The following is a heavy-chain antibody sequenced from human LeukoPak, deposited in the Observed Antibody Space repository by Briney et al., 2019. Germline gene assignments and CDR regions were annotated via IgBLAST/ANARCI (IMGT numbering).Heavy chain of an antibody. CDR3: ARGAIAAAGTGDY. J-gene: IGHJ4*02. Sequence: SETLSLTCSVSGGSISSYYWIWIRQPPGKGLECIGYIHYSGSTNYNPSLKSRLSLSVDTSKNQISLRLSSATAADTAVYYCARGAIAAAGTGDYWGQGTLVTVSS. D-gene: IGHD6-13*01. CDR2: IHYSGST. V-gene: IGHV4-59*01. CDR1: GGSISSYY.